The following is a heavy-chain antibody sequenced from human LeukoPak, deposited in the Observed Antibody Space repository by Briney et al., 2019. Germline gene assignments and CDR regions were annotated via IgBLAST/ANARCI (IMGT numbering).Heavy chain of an antibody. V-gene: IGHV4-59*01. CDR2: MYNRGST. D-gene: IGHD6-19*01. J-gene: IGHJ4*02. CDR3: ARAEKAVTGTLDY. CDR1: GDSIGNYY. Sequence: SETLSLTCTVSGDSIGNYYWSWIRQSPGKKLEWIGYMYNRGSTIYNPSLKSRVTISTDTSKNQFSLRLTSVTAADTAVYYCARAEKAVTGTLDYWGQGTLITVSS.